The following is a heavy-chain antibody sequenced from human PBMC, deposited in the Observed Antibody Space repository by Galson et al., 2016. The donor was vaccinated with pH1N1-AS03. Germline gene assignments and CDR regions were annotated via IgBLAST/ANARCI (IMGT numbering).Heavy chain of an antibody. CDR3: LSYGSGTQAYFDY. D-gene: IGHD3-10*01. V-gene: IGHV1-46*01. CDR1: GYTFTRYY. CDR2: IDPSGGGT. J-gene: IGHJ4*02. Sequence: SVKVSCKASGYTFTRYYVHWVRQAPGEGLEWMGVIDPSGGGTTYAQKFQDRVTMTRDTSTSSAHMERSSLRFDDTAVYYCLSYGSGTQAYFDYWGQGTPVAVSS.